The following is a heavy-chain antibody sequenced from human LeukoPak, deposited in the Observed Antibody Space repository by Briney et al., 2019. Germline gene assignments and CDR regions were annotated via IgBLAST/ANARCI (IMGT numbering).Heavy chain of an antibody. Sequence: GGSLRLSCAASGFTFSSYAMSWVRQALGKGLEWVSAISGSGGSTYYADSVKGRFTISRDNSKNTLYLQMNSLRAEDTAVYYCAKLRGSTTVTIFDYWGQGTLVTVSS. CDR2: ISGSGGST. CDR3: AKLRGSTTVTIFDY. D-gene: IGHD4-17*01. CDR1: GFTFSSYA. V-gene: IGHV3-23*01. J-gene: IGHJ4*02.